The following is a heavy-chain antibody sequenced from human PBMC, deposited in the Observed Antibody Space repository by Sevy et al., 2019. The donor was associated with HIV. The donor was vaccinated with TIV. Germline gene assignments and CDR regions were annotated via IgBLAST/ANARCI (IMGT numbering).Heavy chain of an antibody. D-gene: IGHD3-10*01. Sequence: GGSLRLSCAASGFPFSSYGMHWVRQAPGKGLEWVAFIRYGGSNKYYADSVKGRFTNSRANSKNTLYLQMYSLRAEDTAAYYCAKDLGSRHGGLYDGMDVWGQGTTATV. V-gene: IGHV3-30*02. J-gene: IGHJ6*02. CDR2: IRYGGSNK. CDR3: AKDLGSRHGGLYDGMDV. CDR1: GFPFSSYG.